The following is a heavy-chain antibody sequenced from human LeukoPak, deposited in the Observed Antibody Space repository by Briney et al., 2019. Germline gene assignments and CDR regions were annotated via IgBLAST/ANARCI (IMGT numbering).Heavy chain of an antibody. CDR3: AKVSAPGLYDSYYFDY. J-gene: IGHJ4*02. Sequence: PGRSLRLSCAASGFTFDDYAMHWVRQAPGKGLEWVSGISWNSGSIGYADSVKGRFTISRDNAKNSLYLQMNSLRAEGMALYHCAKVSAPGLYDSYYFDYWGQGTLVTVSS. CDR1: GFTFDDYA. V-gene: IGHV3-9*03. CDR2: ISWNSGSI. D-gene: IGHD3-16*01.